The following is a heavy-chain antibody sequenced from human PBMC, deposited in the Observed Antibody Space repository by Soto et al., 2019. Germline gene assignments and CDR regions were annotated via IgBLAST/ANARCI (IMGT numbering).Heavy chain of an antibody. CDR3: ASTYYYDSSGYYRPFDY. CDR2: ISGSGGST. Sequence: GGSLRLSCAASGFTFSSYAMSWVRQAPGKGLEWVSAISGSGGSTYYADSVKGRFTISRDNSKNTLYLQMNSLGAEDTVVYYCASTYYYDSSGYYRPFDYWGQGTLVTVSS. CDR1: GFTFSSYA. J-gene: IGHJ4*02. V-gene: IGHV3-23*01. D-gene: IGHD3-22*01.